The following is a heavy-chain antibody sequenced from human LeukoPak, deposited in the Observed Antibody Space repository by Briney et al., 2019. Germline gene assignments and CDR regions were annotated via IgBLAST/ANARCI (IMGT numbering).Heavy chain of an antibody. V-gene: IGHV3-20*01. CDR1: GFTFDDYG. J-gene: IGHJ4*02. CDR2: INWNGGST. CDR3: ATIAAAGEYYLDY. Sequence: GGSLRLSCAASGFTFDDYGMSWVRQAPGKGLEWVSGINWNGGSTGYADSVKGRFTISRDNAKTSLYLQLNSLRAADTALYHCATIAAAGEYYLDYWGQGTLVTVSS. D-gene: IGHD6-13*01.